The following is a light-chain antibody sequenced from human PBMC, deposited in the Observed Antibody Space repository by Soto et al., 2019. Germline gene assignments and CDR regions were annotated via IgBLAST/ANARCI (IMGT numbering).Light chain of an antibody. CDR1: QSVSSN. J-gene: IGKJ3*01. CDR2: GAS. Sequence: EIVMTQSPATLSVSPGERATLSCRASQSVSSNSAWYQQKPGQAPRLLIYGASTRATGIPARFSGSGFGTEFTLTISSLQSEDFAVYYCQQYNNWPPPTFGPGTKVDIK. CDR3: QQYNNWPPPT. V-gene: IGKV3-15*01.